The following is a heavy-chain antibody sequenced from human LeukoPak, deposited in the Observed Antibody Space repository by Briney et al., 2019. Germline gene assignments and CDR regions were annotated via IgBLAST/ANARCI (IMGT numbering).Heavy chain of an antibody. CDR1: GFTFTSHW. Sequence: GGSLRLSCAASGFTFTSHWMSWVRQVPGKGLEWVANINEDGSEIYYVGSVKGRFTISRDNAKNTLYLQMNSLRTEDTAVYYCTRNPGMDVWGQGTTVTVSS. V-gene: IGHV3-7*01. CDR3: TRNPGMDV. J-gene: IGHJ6*02. CDR2: INEDGSEI.